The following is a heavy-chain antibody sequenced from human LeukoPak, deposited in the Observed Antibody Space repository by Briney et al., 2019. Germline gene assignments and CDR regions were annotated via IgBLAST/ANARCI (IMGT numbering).Heavy chain of an antibody. Sequence: GGSLRLSCAASGFTFSSYSMNWVRQAPGKGLEWVSSISSSSNYIYYADSVKGRFTISRDNAKNSLYLQMNSLRAEDTAVYYCARGTYGDYQGQGTLVTVSS. J-gene: IGHJ4*02. CDR2: ISSSSNYI. D-gene: IGHD4-17*01. V-gene: IGHV3-21*01. CDR3: ARGTYGDY. CDR1: GFTFSSYS.